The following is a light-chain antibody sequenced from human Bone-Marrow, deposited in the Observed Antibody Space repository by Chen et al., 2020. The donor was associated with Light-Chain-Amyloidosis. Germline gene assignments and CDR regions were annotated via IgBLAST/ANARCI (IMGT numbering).Light chain of an antibody. CDR2: DVS. J-gene: IGLJ3*02. V-gene: IGLV2-14*01. Sequence: QSALTQPASVPGAPAPSIPIPCAETDRDSRCYTYVSWYQQHPGHAPRLLISDVSVRPSVVSDRFSASKSDNTASLTISGLQPEDEADYFCSSYRSSTWVFGGGTKLTVL. CDR1: DRDSRCYTY. CDR3: SSYRSSTWV.